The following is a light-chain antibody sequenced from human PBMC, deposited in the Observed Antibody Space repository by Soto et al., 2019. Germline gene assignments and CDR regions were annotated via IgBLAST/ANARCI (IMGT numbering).Light chain of an antibody. J-gene: IGKJ1*01. CDR1: QTISVY. CDR3: QQSYSVVWT. Sequence: DIQMTQSPSSLSASVGDRVTIACRASQTISVYLNWYQQKPGKAPKLLIYSAASLRSGVPARFSGSGSGTDFTLTISSLAPEDSATYYCQQSYSVVWTFGQGTTGDIK. V-gene: IGKV1-39*01. CDR2: SAA.